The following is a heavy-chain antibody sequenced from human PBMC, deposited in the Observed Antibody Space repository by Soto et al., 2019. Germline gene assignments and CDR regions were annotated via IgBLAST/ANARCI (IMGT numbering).Heavy chain of an antibody. Sequence: SETLSLTCTVSGGSISSYYWSWIRQPPGKGLEWIGYIYYSGSTNYNPSLRSRVTISVDTSKNQFSLKLTSVTAADTAVYYCARVHSSSWHWWFAPWGQGTLVTVSS. CDR1: GGSISSYY. J-gene: IGHJ5*02. CDR2: IYYSGST. D-gene: IGHD6-13*01. CDR3: ARVHSSSWHWWFAP. V-gene: IGHV4-59*01.